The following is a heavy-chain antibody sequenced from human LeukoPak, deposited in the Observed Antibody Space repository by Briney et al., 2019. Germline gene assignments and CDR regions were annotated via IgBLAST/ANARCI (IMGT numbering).Heavy chain of an antibody. V-gene: IGHV4-34*01. Sequence: SETLSLTCAVYGGSFSGYYWSWIRQPPGKGLEWIGEINHSGSTNYNPSLKSRVTISVDTSKNQFSLKLSSVTAADTAVYYCTRASGSYANPHFDYWGQGTLVTVSS. J-gene: IGHJ4*02. D-gene: IGHD1-26*01. CDR3: TRASGSYANPHFDY. CDR2: INHSGST. CDR1: GGSFSGYY.